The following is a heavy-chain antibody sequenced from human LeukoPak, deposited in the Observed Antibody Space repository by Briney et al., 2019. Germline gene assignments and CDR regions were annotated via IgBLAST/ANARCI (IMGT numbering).Heavy chain of an antibody. J-gene: IGHJ3*02. CDR3: TTRELRYYGSGTYPVAFDI. Sequence: GGSLRLSCAASGFTFSNAWMNWVRQAPGKGLEWVGRIRCKSDHGTTDYAAPVKGRVTISRDDSKNTLYLQMNSLKTEDTAVYYCTTRELRYYGSGTYPVAFDIWGQGTMVTVSS. CDR2: IRCKSDHGTT. CDR1: GFTFSNAW. V-gene: IGHV3-15*01. D-gene: IGHD3-10*01.